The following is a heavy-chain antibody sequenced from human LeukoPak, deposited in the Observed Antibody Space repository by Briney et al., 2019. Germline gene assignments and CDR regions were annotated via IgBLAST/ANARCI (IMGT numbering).Heavy chain of an antibody. CDR2: ISAYYGNT. D-gene: IGHD2-15*01. Sequence: ASVKVSCKASGYTFTNYGIYWVRQAPGQGLEWMAWISAYYGNTNYAQKLQGRVTVTTDTSTSTAYMELRSLRSDDTAMYYCARAEGVVVAAHIDVWGKGTTVTVSS. CDR3: ARAEGVVVAAHIDV. V-gene: IGHV1-18*01. J-gene: IGHJ6*03. CDR1: GYTFTNYG.